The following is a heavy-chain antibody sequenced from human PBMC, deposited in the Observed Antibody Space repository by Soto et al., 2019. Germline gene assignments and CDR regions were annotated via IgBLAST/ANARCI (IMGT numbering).Heavy chain of an antibody. CDR3: ARAPYLVDTAMASFGMDV. J-gene: IGHJ6*02. CDR1: GYTFTSYG. D-gene: IGHD5-18*01. V-gene: IGHV1-18*01. Sequence: QVQLVQSGAEVKKPGASVKVSCKASGYTFTSYGMSWVRQAPGQGLEWMGWISAYNGNTNYAQKLQGRVTMTTDTSTSTAYMELRSLRSDDTAVYYCARAPYLVDTAMASFGMDVWGQGTTVTVSS. CDR2: ISAYNGNT.